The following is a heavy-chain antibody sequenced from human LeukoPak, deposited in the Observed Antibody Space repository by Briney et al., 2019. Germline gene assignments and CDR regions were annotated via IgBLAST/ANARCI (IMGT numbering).Heavy chain of an antibody. V-gene: IGHV1-18*01. Sequence: ASVKVSCKASGYTFTCYGISWVRQAPGQGLEWMGWISAYNGNTNYAQKLQGRVTMTTDTSTSTAYMELRSLRSDDTAVYYCARLYYDSSGYSNYFDYWGQGTLVTVSS. J-gene: IGHJ4*02. CDR2: ISAYNGNT. D-gene: IGHD3-22*01. CDR3: ARLYYDSSGYSNYFDY. CDR1: GYTFTCYG.